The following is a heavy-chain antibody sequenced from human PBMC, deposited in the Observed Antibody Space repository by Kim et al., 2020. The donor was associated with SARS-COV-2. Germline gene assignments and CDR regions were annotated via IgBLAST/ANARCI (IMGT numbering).Heavy chain of an antibody. Sequence: GGSLRLSCAASGFTFSSYWMHWVRQAPGKGLMWVSRINSDGSSTSYADSVKGRFTISRDNAKNTLYLQMNSLRAEDTAVYYCARDRGGYSGYGGANWFDPWGQGTLVTVSS. V-gene: IGHV3-74*01. CDR1: GFTFSSYW. D-gene: IGHD5-12*01. CDR3: ARDRGGYSGYGGANWFDP. CDR2: INSDGSST. J-gene: IGHJ5*02.